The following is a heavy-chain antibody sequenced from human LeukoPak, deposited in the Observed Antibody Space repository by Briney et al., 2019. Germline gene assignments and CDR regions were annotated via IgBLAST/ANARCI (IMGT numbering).Heavy chain of an antibody. CDR1: GFTFSSYW. CDR2: INSDGSST. V-gene: IGHV3-74*01. D-gene: IGHD2-2*01. CDR3: AREWGYCSSTSCPRGNWFDP. Sequence: GGSLRLPCAASGFTFSSYWMHWVRQAPGKGLVWVSRINSDGSSTSYADSVKGRFTISRDNAKNTLYLQMNSLRAEDTAVYYCAREWGYCSSTSCPRGNWFDPWGQGTLVTVSS. J-gene: IGHJ5*02.